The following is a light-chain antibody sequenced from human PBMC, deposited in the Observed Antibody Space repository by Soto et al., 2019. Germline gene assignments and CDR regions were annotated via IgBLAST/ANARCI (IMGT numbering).Light chain of an antibody. CDR1: SSDVGGYNY. CDR2: EVS. J-gene: IGLJ2*01. CDR3: SSYAGSNNLV. V-gene: IGLV2-8*01. Sequence: QSVLAQPPSASGSPGQSVTISCTGTSSDVGGYNYVSWYQQHLGKAPKLMIYEVSKRPSGVPDRFSGSKSGNTASLTVSGLQAEDEAGYYCSSYAGSNNLVFGGGTKLTVL.